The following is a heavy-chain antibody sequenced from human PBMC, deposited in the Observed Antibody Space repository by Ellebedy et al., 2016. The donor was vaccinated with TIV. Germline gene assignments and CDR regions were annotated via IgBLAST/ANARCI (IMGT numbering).Heavy chain of an antibody. D-gene: IGHD4-17*01. Sequence: PGGSLRLSCEASGFIFSSYTMNWVRQAPGKGLEWVSYIDSSSSTIYYADSVKGRFTISRDNAKNSLYLQMNSLRAEDTAVYYCARKVPAPTTVPPNWYFDLWGRGTLVTVSS. J-gene: IGHJ2*01. CDR2: IDSSSSTI. V-gene: IGHV3-48*04. CDR1: GFIFSSYT. CDR3: ARKVPAPTTVPPNWYFDL.